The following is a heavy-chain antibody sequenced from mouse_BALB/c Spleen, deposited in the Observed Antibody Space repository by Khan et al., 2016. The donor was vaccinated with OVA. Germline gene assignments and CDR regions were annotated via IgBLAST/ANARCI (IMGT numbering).Heavy chain of an antibody. V-gene: IGHV1-31*01. Sequence: EVQLQESGPELMKPGASVKISCKASGYSFTSYYIHWVKQSHGKTLEWIGYIDPFNGGSTYNQKFKVKATLTVDKSSNTAYMHLTSLTSEDSAVDYCARHGSTSWFPYWGQGTLVTVSA. CDR1: GYSFTSYY. J-gene: IGHJ3*01. CDR3: ARHGSTSWFPY. CDR2: IDPFNGGS. D-gene: IGHD1-1*01.